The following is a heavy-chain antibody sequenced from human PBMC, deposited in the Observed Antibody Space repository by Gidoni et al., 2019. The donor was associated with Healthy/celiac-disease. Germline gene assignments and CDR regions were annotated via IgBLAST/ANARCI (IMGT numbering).Heavy chain of an antibody. CDR2: ISGSGGST. CDR1: GFTFSSSA. D-gene: IGHD3-10*01. CDR3: AKLAHMVRGVTPIYYYYYGMDV. V-gene: IGHV3-23*01. J-gene: IGHJ6*02. Sequence: EVQLLESGGGLVQPGGSLRLSCAASGFTFSSSAMSSVRQAPVKGLEWVSAISGSGGSTYYADSVKGRFTISRDNSKNTLYLQMNSLRAEDTAVYYCAKLAHMVRGVTPIYYYYYGMDVWGQGTTVTVSS.